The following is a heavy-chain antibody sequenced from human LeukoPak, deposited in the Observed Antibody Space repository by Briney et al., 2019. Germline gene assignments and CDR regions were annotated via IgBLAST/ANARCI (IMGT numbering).Heavy chain of an antibody. D-gene: IGHD2-2*01. Sequence: GASVNVSCKASGYTFTGYYMHWVRQAPGQGLEWMGWINPNSGGTNYAQKFQGRVTMTRDTSISTAYMELSRLRSEDTAVYYCARGSVRYCSSTSCPMNWFDPWGQGTLVTVSS. CDR1: GYTFTGYY. CDR2: INPNSGGT. CDR3: ARGSVRYCSSTSCPMNWFDP. J-gene: IGHJ5*02. V-gene: IGHV1-2*02.